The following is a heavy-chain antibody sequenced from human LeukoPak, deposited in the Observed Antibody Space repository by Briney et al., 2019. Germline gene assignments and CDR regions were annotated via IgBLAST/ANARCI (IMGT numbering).Heavy chain of an antibody. J-gene: IGHJ4*02. CDR3: TLRTDY. CDR1: GFTFSRYA. CDR2: ISGSGADT. V-gene: IGHV3-23*01. Sequence: GGSLRLSCGGSGFTFSRYAMTWVRQAPGQGLEWVAIISGSGADTHYAGSVKGRFTVSRDNSKNTVYLQMNSLRVEDTALYYCTLRTDYWGQGTRVTVSS.